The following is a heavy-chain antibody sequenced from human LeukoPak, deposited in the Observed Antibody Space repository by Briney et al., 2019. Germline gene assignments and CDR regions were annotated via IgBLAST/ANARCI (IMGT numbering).Heavy chain of an antibody. CDR3: ARVEEGYGSGRRENYYYYYMDV. CDR1: GGSISSYY. Sequence: SETLSLTCTVSGGSISSYYWSWIRQPPRKGLGWIGYIHYTGSTNYNPSLKSRVTISVDTSKNQFSLKLSSVTAADTAVYYCARVEEGYGSGRRENYYYYYMDVWGKGTTVTISS. D-gene: IGHD3-10*01. CDR2: IHYTGST. J-gene: IGHJ6*03. V-gene: IGHV4-59*01.